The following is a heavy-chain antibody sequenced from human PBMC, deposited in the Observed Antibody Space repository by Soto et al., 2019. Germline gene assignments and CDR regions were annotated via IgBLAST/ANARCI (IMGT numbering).Heavy chain of an antibody. V-gene: IGHV3-48*02. CDR2: IRTSTSTI. CDR1: GFTFSNYS. CDR3: ARDLAYAFDI. J-gene: IGHJ3*02. Sequence: EVQLVESGGGLVQPGGSLTLSCVVSGFTFSNYSMNWVRQAPGKGLEWISYIRTSTSTIYYADSVKGRFTISRDNAKTSLYLQMNSLRDEDTAVYYCARDLAYAFDIWGQGTMVTVSS.